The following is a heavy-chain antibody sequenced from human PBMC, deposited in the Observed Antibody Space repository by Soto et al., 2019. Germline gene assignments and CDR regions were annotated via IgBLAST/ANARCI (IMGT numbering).Heavy chain of an antibody. CDR1: GFTFSSYA. Sequence: EVQLLESGGGLVQPGGSLRLSCAASGFTFSSYAMSWVRQAPGKGLDWVSVISDSGGITYYADSVKGRFTISRDNSTNTLFLQMNSLRADDTAVYYCAKRGYGSASYYFDYWGQGTLVTVSS. J-gene: IGHJ4*02. CDR3: AKRGYGSASYYFDY. V-gene: IGHV3-23*01. D-gene: IGHD3-10*01. CDR2: ISDSGGIT.